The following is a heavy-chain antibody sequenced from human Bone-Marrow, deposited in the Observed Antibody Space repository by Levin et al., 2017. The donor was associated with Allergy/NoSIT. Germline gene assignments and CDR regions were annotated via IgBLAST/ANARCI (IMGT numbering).Heavy chain of an antibody. Sequence: GGSLRLSCSASALPFSGMHWVRQVPGKGLEWVAAISSDGRLKYYADSVKGRFTISRDNSKNTLFLQMNSLRPEDTAVYYCARNPVPGNWYFDLWGRGTLVSVSS. J-gene: IGHJ2*01. CDR3: ARNPVPGNWYFDL. CDR1: ALPFSG. CDR2: ISSDGRLK. V-gene: IGHV3-30*03. D-gene: IGHD6-19*01.